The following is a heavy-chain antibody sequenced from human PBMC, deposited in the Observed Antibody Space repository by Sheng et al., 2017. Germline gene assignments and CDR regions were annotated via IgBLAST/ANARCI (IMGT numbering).Heavy chain of an antibody. CDR2: INHSGST. CDR1: GGSFSGYY. Sequence: QVQLQQWGAGLLKPSETLSLTCAVYGGSFSGYYWSWIRQPPGKGLEWIGEINHSGSTNYNPSLKSRVTISVDTSKNQFSLKLSSVTAADTAVYYCARKRAEYYDFGSGYRHRPSYYYGMDVWGQGTTVTVSS. V-gene: IGHV4-34*01. CDR3: ARKRAEYYDFGSGYRHRPSYYYGMDV. D-gene: IGHD3-3*01. J-gene: IGHJ6*02.